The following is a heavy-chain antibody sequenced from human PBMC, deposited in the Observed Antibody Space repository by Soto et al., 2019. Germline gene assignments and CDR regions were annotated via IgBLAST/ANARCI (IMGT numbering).Heavy chain of an antibody. J-gene: IGHJ3*02. V-gene: IGHV4-59*08. CDR2: IDYIGSA. Sequence: SETLSLTCAVSGGSISGYYWSWIRQPPGKGLEWIGYIDYIGSAKYNPSLKSRVTISVDTSKNQFSLKLSSVTAADTAVYYCARTNAFDIWGQGTMVTVSS. CDR1: GGSISGYY. CDR3: ARTNAFDI.